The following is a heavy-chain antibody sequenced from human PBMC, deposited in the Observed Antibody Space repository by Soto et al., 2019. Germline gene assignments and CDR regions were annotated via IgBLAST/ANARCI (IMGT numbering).Heavy chain of an antibody. J-gene: IGHJ5*02. CDR1: GFTFSSYG. Sequence: GGSLRLSCAASGFTFSSYGMHWVRQAPGKGLEWVAVIWYDGSNKYYADSVKGRFTISRDNSKNTLYLQMNSLRAEDTAVYYCARDKSSGWYRGLDPWGQGTLVTVSS. CDR2: IWYDGSNK. D-gene: IGHD6-19*01. V-gene: IGHV3-33*01. CDR3: ARDKSSGWYRGLDP.